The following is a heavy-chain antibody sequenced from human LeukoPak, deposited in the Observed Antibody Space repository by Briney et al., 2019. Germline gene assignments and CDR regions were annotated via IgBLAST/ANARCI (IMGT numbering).Heavy chain of an antibody. J-gene: IGHJ5*02. D-gene: IGHD3-22*01. V-gene: IGHV3-30-3*01. Sequence: GGSLRLPCAASGFTFSSYAMHWVRRAPGKGLEWVAVISYDGSNKYYADSVKGRFTISRDNSKNTLYLQMNSLRAEDTAVYYCASEPELGIVVVPPRAWGQGTLVTVSS. CDR1: GFTFSSYA. CDR2: ISYDGSNK. CDR3: ASEPELGIVVVPPRA.